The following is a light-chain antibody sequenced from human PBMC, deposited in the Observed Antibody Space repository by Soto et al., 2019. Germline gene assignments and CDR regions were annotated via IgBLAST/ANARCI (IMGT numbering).Light chain of an antibody. CDR3: QLFTGT. J-gene: IGKJ1*01. CDR1: QTISSW. V-gene: IGKV1-5*01. Sequence: DIQMSQSPSTLSGTVEERVTITCRASQTISSWLAWYQQKPGKAPKLLIYDASNLESGVPSRFSGSSSGTEFILTIDSVQPDDFATYFCQLFTGTFGQGGIVDIK. CDR2: DAS.